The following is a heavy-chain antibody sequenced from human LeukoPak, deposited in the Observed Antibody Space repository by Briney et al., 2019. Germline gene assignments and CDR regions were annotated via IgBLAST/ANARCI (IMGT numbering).Heavy chain of an antibody. J-gene: IGHJ5*02. CDR1: VYSFSNYC. D-gene: IGHD6-13*01. V-gene: IGHV5-51*01. CDR2: LYPCDSDT. Sequence: PGESLKISRKAFVYSFSNYCSAWGRQMPAKGLEWMGTLYPCDSDTRYSPSLQGQVTISADQSINTSYLQWSSLKASDTAIYYCAKGRQQLASLTWFDPWGQGILVTVSS. CDR3: AKGRQQLASLTWFDP.